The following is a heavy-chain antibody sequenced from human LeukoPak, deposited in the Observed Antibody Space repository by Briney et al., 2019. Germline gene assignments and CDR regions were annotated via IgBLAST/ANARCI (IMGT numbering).Heavy chain of an antibody. Sequence: SETLSLTCAVHGGSFIGYYWSWIRQPPGKGLEWIGEINHSGSTNYNPSLKSRVTISVDTSKNQFSLKLSSVTAADTAVYYCARSIVVVTAVYYYYYYGMDVWGQGTTVTVSS. V-gene: IGHV4-34*01. D-gene: IGHD2-21*02. CDR1: GGSFIGYY. J-gene: IGHJ6*02. CDR3: ARSIVVVTAVYYYYYYGMDV. CDR2: INHSGST.